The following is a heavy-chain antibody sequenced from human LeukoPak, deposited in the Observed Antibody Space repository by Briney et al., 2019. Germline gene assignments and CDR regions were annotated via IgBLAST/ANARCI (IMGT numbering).Heavy chain of an antibody. Sequence: PSETLSLTCTVSGYSISSGYYWGWIRLPPGKGLEWIGSIYHSGSPSYNPSLKSRVTISVDTSKIQFSLQLNSVTPEDTAVYYCARERYSSGWYYFDYWGQGTLVTVSS. D-gene: IGHD6-19*01. CDR2: IYHSGSP. CDR1: GYSISSGYY. V-gene: IGHV4-38-2*02. J-gene: IGHJ4*02. CDR3: ARERYSSGWYYFDY.